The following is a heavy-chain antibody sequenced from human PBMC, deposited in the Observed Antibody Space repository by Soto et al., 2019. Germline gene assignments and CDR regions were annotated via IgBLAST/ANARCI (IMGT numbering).Heavy chain of an antibody. D-gene: IGHD3-22*01. CDR2: INSDGSRT. V-gene: IGHV3-74*01. CDR3: ARGDGDYYDGNGYLGRH. CDR1: GFTFSSYW. Sequence: EVQLVESGGGIVQPGGSLRLSCVASGFTFSSYWMHWVRQAPGKGLVWVSRINSDGSRTSYADSAKGRFTISRDNAKNTVYLPMNSLRAEDTAVYYCARGDGDYYDGNGYLGRHWGQGTLVTVSS. J-gene: IGHJ4*02.